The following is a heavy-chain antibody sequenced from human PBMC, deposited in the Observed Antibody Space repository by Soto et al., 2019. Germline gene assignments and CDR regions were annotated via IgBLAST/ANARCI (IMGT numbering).Heavy chain of an antibody. D-gene: IGHD3-10*01. J-gene: IGHJ4*02. CDR1: GYTFTSSD. V-gene: IGHV1-8*01. CDR2: MNPNSGNT. Sequence: ASVKVSCKASGYTFTSSDINWVRQATGQGLEWMGWMNPNSGNTGYAQKFQGRVTMTRNTSISTAYMELSSLRSEDTAVYYCARRALWFGDLAFDYWGQGTLVTVSS. CDR3: ARRALWFGDLAFDY.